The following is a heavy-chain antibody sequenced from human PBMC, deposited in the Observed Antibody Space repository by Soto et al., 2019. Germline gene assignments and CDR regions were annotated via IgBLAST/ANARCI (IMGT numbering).Heavy chain of an antibody. CDR1: GYSFTGYY. CDR2: IYPNSGDT. Sequence: ASVKVSCKASGYSFTGYYIHWLRQAPGQGLEWMGWIYPNSGDTKSAQKFQGRLTLTRDTSITTAYMELSSLRSDDTAIYYCASLQTSGWYGVHWGQGTLATVSS. D-gene: IGHD6-19*01. V-gene: IGHV1-2*02. J-gene: IGHJ4*02. CDR3: ASLQTSGWYGVH.